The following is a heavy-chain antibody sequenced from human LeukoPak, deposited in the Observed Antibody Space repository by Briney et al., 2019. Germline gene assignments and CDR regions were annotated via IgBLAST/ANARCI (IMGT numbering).Heavy chain of an antibody. D-gene: IGHD5-12*01. Sequence: SETLSLTCTVSGGSIGSSSYYWGWIRQPPGKGLEWIGSIYYSGSTYYNPSLKSRVTISVDTSKNQFSLKLSSVTAADTAVYYCARAPYSGYDLSAFDIWGQGTMVTVSS. CDR1: GGSIGSSSYY. J-gene: IGHJ3*02. CDR3: ARAPYSGYDLSAFDI. V-gene: IGHV4-39*07. CDR2: IYYSGST.